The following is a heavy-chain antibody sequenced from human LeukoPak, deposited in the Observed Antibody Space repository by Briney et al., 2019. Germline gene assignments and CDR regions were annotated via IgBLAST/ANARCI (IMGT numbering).Heavy chain of an antibody. J-gene: IGHJ6*03. Sequence: GGSLRLSCAASGFTFSSYNMNWVRQAPGKGLEWVSSISSSSSYIYYADSVKGRFTISRDNAKNSLYLQMNSLRAEDTAVYYCARESTWDYDFWSGEINYYYYMDVWGKGTTVTVSS. D-gene: IGHD3-3*01. CDR2: ISSSSSYI. CDR1: GFTFSSYN. CDR3: ARESTWDYDFWSGEINYYYYMDV. V-gene: IGHV3-21*01.